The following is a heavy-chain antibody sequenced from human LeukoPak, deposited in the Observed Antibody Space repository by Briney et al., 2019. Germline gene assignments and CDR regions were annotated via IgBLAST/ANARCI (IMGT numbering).Heavy chain of an antibody. CDR2: INWDGGNT. Sequence: GGSLRLSCEDSGFTFDDYGMSWVRQAPGKGLEWVCGINWDGGNTHCAESVRGRFTISRDNAKNSLSLQMSSLRAEDTAVYYCAREWTRNREPWFDPWGQGTLVTVSS. V-gene: IGHV3-20*04. D-gene: IGHD1-14*01. CDR1: GFTFDDYG. CDR3: AREWTRNREPWFDP. J-gene: IGHJ5*02.